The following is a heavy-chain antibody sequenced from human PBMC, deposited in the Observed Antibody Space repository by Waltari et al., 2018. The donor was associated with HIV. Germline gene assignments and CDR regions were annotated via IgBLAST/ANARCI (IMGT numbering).Heavy chain of an antibody. CDR2: VSDSGSTT. Sequence: QVQLVESGGGLVKPGGSLRLSCAASGFTFSDYYMSWIRQTPGKGLEWISYVSDSGSTTYYVDSVRGRFTLSRDNAKNSLDLRIDNLRAEDTAVYYCARHIPRYRSFDYWGQGTQVTVSS. CDR3: ARHIPRYRSFDY. J-gene: IGHJ4*02. V-gene: IGHV3-11*04. D-gene: IGHD3-16*02. CDR1: GFTFSDYY.